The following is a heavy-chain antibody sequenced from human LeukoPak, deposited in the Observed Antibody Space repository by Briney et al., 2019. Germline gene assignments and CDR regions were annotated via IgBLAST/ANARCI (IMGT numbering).Heavy chain of an antibody. J-gene: IGHJ6*03. Sequence: PSETLSLTCTVSGDSGSSYYWSWVRQPPGKGLEWIGFIYISGGTNCNPSLKSRATISLDASKNQFSLQLSSVTAADTAVYYCATHKPADYTNSVGYMDVWGKGASVTVSS. CDR3: ATHKPADYTNSVGYMDV. CDR2: IYISGGT. D-gene: IGHD4-11*01. V-gene: IGHV4-4*09. CDR1: GDSGSSYY.